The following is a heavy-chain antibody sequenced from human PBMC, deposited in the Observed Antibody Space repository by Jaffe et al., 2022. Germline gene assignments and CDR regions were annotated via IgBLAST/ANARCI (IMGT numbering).Heavy chain of an antibody. V-gene: IGHV3-53*02. CDR3: ARVRGFWSGYYTGYFDY. Sequence: EVQLVETGGGLIQPGGSLRLSCAASGFTVSNNYMSWVRQAPGKGLEWVSVIYSGDRTYYADSVKGRVTISRDNSKNTLYLQMNSLRAEDTAVYYCARVRGFWSGYYTGYFDYWGQGTLVTVSS. CDR1: GFTVSNNY. D-gene: IGHD3-3*01. J-gene: IGHJ4*02. CDR2: IYSGDRT.